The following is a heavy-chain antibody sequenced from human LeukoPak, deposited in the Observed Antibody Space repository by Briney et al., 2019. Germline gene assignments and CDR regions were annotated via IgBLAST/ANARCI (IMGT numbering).Heavy chain of an antibody. CDR1: GYTFTGYY. CDR3: ARDMNGYSSSPSDY. CDR2: ISPNSGGT. V-gene: IGHV1-2*06. Sequence: ASVKVSCKASGYTFTGYYMHWVRQAPGQGLEWMGRISPNSGGTNYAQKFQGRVTMTRDTSISTAYMELSRLRSDDTAVYYCARDMNGYSSSPSDYWGQGTLVTVSS. D-gene: IGHD6-13*01. J-gene: IGHJ4*02.